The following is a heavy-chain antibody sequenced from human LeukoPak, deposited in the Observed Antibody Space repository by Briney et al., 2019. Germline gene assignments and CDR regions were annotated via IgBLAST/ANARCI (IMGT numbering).Heavy chain of an antibody. Sequence: ASVKVSCKASGCTFTGYYMHWVRQAPGQGLEWMGWINPNSGGTNYAQKFQGWVTMTRDTSISTAYMELSRLRSDDTAVYYCARVKNKITFGDRTLWYWGQGTLVTVSS. D-gene: IGHD3-16*01. CDR2: INPNSGGT. CDR3: ARVKNKITFGDRTLWY. J-gene: IGHJ4*02. V-gene: IGHV1-2*04. CDR1: GCTFTGYY.